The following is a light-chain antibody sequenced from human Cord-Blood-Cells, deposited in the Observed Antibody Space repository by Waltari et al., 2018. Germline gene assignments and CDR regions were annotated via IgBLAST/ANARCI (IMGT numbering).Light chain of an antibody. Sequence: ETVLTQSPATLSLSPGERATLSCRASQSVSSYLAWYQQKPGQAPRLLIYAASNRATGIPARFSGSGSGTDFTLTISSLEPEDFAVYYCQQRSNWLTFGGGTKVEIK. J-gene: IGKJ4*01. CDR2: AAS. CDR1: QSVSSY. CDR3: QQRSNWLT. V-gene: IGKV3-11*01.